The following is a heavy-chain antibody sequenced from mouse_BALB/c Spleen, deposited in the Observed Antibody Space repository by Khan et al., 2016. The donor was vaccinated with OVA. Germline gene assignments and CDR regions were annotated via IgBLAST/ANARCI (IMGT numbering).Heavy chain of an antibody. CDR1: GYSFTSYY. J-gene: IGHJ3*01. D-gene: IGHD2-2*01. CDR3: TRHGYVAWFTY. V-gene: IGHV1S135*01. CDR2: IDPFSGDT. Sequence: VQLKQSGPELMKPGASVKISCKASGYSFTSYYIHWVMQSHGKSLEWIGYIDPFSGDTTYNQKFKGKATLTVDKSSSTAYIHLSILTSEDSAVYYCTRHGYVAWFTYWGQGTLVTVSA.